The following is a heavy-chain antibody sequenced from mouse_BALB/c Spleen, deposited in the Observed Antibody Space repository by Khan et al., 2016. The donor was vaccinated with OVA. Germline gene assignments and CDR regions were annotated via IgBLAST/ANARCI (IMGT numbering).Heavy chain of an antibody. CDR2: IDPANGNT. CDR3: TYSCLLYGMDY. Sequence: VQLQLSGAELVKPGASVKLSCTASGFKIKDTYIHWVKQRPEQGLEWIGRIDPANGNTKFDPKFQGKATITADTSSNTAYLQLSSLTSEDTAVYYCTYSCLLYGMDYWGQGTSVTVSS. J-gene: IGHJ4*01. V-gene: IGHV14-3*02. CDR1: GFKIKDTY. D-gene: IGHD1-2*01.